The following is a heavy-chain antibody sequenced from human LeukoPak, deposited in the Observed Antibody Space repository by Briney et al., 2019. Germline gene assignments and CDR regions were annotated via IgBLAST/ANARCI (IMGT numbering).Heavy chain of an antibody. J-gene: IGHJ4*02. CDR2: ISAYNGNT. D-gene: IGHD6-19*01. Sequence: ASVKVSCKASGYTFTSYGISWVRQATGQGLEWMGWISAYNGNTNYAQKLQGRVTMTTDTSTSTAYMELRSLRSDDTAVYYCARDLTIIAVAGRKNFDYWGQGTLVTVSS. V-gene: IGHV1-18*01. CDR3: ARDLTIIAVAGRKNFDY. CDR1: GYTFTSYG.